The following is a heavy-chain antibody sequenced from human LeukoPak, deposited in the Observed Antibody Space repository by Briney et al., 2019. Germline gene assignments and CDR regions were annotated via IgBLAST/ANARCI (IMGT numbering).Heavy chain of an antibody. CDR3: AKATKTYYYDSSGYYGMDV. V-gene: IGHV3-9*01. J-gene: IGHJ6*02. CDR2: ISWNSDSL. CDR1: GFTFDDYA. Sequence: PGGSLRLSCAASGFTFDDYAMHWVRQAPGKGLEWVSGISWNSDSLAYADSVKGRFTISRDNAKNSLYLQMNSLRAEDTAQYYCAKATKTYYYDSSGYYGMDVWGQGTTVTVSS. D-gene: IGHD3-22*01.